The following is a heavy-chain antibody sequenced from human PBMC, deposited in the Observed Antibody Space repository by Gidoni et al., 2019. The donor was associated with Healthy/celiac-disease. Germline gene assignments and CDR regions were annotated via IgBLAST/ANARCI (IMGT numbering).Heavy chain of an antibody. CDR1: GGTFSSYA. CDR3: ALSGYYDFWSGYPYYYYGMDV. V-gene: IGHV1-69*06. D-gene: IGHD3-3*01. Sequence: QVQLVQSGAEVKKPGSSVKVSCKASGGTFSSYAISWVRQAPGQGLEWMGGIIPIFGTANYAQKCQGRVTITADKSTSTAYMELSSLRSEDTAVYYCALSGYYDFWSGYPYYYYGMDVWGQGTTVTVSS. CDR2: IIPIFGTA. J-gene: IGHJ6*02.